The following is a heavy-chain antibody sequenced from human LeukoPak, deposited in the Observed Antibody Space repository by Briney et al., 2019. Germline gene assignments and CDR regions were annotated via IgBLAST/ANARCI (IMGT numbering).Heavy chain of an antibody. CDR2: IFHKGYT. CDR1: DDSITDYY. V-gene: IGHV4-59*01. Sequence: PSETLSLTCIVSDDSITDYYWSWIRQPPGKGLEWVGYIFHKGYTNYNPSLKSRVTIPMDTSKKQFSLTLKSVTAADTAVYYCASTPLSDLDVWGQGTTVIVTS. D-gene: IGHD3-3*01. J-gene: IGHJ6*02. CDR3: ASTPLSDLDV.